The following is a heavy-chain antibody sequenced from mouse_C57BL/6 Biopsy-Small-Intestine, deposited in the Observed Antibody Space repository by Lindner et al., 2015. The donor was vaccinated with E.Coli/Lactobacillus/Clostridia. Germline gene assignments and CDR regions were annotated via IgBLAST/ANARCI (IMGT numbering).Heavy chain of an antibody. J-gene: IGHJ3*01. CDR3: ARDEDYDWFAY. V-gene: IGHV1-82*01. Sequence: VQLQESGPELVKPGASVKISCKASGYAFSSSWMNWVKQRPGKGLEWIGRIYPGDGDTNYNGKFKGKATLTADKSSSTAYMQLSSLTSEDSAVYFCARDEDYDWFAYWGQGTLATVSA. D-gene: IGHD2-4*01. CDR2: IYPGDGDT. CDR1: GYAFSSSW.